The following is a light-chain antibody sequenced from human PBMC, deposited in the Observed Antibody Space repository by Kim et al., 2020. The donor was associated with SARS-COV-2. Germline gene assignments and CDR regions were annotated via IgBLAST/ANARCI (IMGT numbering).Light chain of an antibody. CDR3: QDYNMFAWA. Sequence: GDRVNNKSRASQEIKNWVGWEQKRPGKAHNDLIYRTKTLRKGVPSRFSGSGSDREFTLTNTKLQPEDSATNYSQDYNMFAWACGQGTKVDIK. CDR2: RTK. J-gene: IGKJ1*01. CDR1: QEIKNW. V-gene: IGKV1-5*03.